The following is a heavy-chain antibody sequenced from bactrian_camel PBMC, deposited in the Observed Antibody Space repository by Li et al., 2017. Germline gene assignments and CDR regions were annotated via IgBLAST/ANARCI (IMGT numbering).Heavy chain of an antibody. D-gene: IGHD5*01. V-gene: IGHV3S1*01. CDR3: AKQGTRWSEFPY. CDR2: ISSGGNT. CDR1: EFTFSRYY. Sequence: HVQLVESGGDLVQPGGSLRLSCAASEFTFSRYYMGWVRLAPGKGLEWVSGISSGGNTYYADSVKGRFTISRDNAKNTLYLQLNSLKTSDAAMYYCAKQGTRWSEFPYWGQGTQVTVS. J-gene: IGHJ4*01.